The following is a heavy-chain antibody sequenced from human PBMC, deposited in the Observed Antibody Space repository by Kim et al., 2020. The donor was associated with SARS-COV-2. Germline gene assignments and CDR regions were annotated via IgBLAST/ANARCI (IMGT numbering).Heavy chain of an antibody. J-gene: IGHJ4*02. Sequence: GGSLRLSCSASGFTFSSYAMHWVRQAPGKGLEYVSAIWSNGSNKYYADSVKGRFTISRDNSKNTLYLQMSSLRAEDTAVYYCAKNPLLWIKPCDYCCQ. CDR2: IWSNGSNK. CDR3: AKNPLLWIKPCDY. CDR1: GFTFSSYA. D-gene: IGHD2-21*01. V-gene: IGHV3-64D*06.